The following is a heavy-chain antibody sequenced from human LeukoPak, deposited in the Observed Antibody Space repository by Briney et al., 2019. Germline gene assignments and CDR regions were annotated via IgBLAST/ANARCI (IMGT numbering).Heavy chain of an antibody. CDR1: GYTFTGYY. CDR2: INPNSGGT. V-gene: IGHV1-2*02. CDR3: ARAGGKAARIFDY. Sequence: ASVKVSCKASGYTFTGYYMHWVRQAPGQGLEWMGWINPNSGGTNYAQKFQGRVTMTRDTSISTAYMELSRLRSDDTAVYYCARAGGKAARIFDYWGQGTLVTVSS. J-gene: IGHJ4*02. D-gene: IGHD6-6*01.